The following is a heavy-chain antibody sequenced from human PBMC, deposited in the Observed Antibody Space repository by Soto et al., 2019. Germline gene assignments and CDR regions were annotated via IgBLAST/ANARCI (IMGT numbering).Heavy chain of an antibody. CDR1: GFSLTTSDAG. D-gene: IGHD7-27*01. J-gene: IGHJ4*02. V-gene: IGHV2-5*01. Sequence: QITLKETGPTLVKPTQTLTLTSTFSGFSLTTSDAGVAWIRQPPGKALEWLALIFWNDDKRYNPSLKNRLTVTKDTSKNQVVLEMTDMDPTDTATYYCAHPDNSGPGERGAFDYWGQGTLVTVSS. CDR2: IFWNDDK. CDR3: AHPDNSGPGERGAFDY.